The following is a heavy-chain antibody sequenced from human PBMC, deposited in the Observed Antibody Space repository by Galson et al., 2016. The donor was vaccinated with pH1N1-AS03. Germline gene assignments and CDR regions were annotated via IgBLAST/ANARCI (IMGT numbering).Heavy chain of an antibody. V-gene: IGHV1-69*10. J-gene: IGHJ6*03. CDR1: GGTFSSYS. Sequence: SVKVSCKASGGTFSSYSTNWVRQVPGQGLEWIGGLIPFLGINNKGQNFQGRVSITADTSTSIAYMELSSLRPDDTALYYCAKDNDLQAYRAYETAYFSYMDVWGKGTPVTVSS. D-gene: IGHD4-11*01. CDR2: LIPFLGIN. CDR3: AKDNDLQAYRAYETAYFSYMDV.